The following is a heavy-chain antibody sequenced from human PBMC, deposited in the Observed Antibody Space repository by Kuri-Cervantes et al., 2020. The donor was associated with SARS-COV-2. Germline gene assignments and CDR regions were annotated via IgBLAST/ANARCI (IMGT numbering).Heavy chain of an antibody. J-gene: IGHJ2*01. Sequence: GESLKISCAASGFTFSSYWMHWVRQAPGKGLVWVSRINSDGSSTSYADSVKGRFTISRDNAKNSLYLQMNSLRDEDTAVYYCARESRDAYNLGSFDLGGRGTLLPSPQ. CDR2: INSDGSST. V-gene: IGHV3-74*01. D-gene: IGHD5-24*01. CDR1: GFTFSSYW. CDR3: ARESRDAYNLGSFDL.